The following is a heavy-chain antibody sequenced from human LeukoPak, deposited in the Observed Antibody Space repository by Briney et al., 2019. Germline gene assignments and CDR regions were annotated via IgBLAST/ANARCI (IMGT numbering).Heavy chain of an antibody. Sequence: SETLSLTSTVSGGSISSYYWSWIRQPPGKGLEWIGYIYYSGSTNYNPSLKSRVTISVDMSKNQFSLKLSSVTAADTAVYYCARGGVLPRSMTIDAFDIWGQGTMVTVSS. J-gene: IGHJ3*02. CDR1: GGSISSYY. CDR2: IYYSGST. CDR3: ARGGVLPRSMTIDAFDI. V-gene: IGHV4-59*01. D-gene: IGHD2-8*01.